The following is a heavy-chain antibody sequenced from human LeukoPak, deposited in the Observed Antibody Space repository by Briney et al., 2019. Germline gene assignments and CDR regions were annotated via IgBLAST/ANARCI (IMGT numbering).Heavy chain of an antibody. CDR2: IYYSGST. V-gene: IGHV4-61*01. CDR3: ARALGYCSSTSCYNYYYYGMDV. D-gene: IGHD2-2*01. J-gene: IGHJ6*02. CDR1: GGSVSSGSYY. Sequence: SETLSLTCTVSGGSVSSGSYYWSWIRQPPGKGLEWIGYIYYSGSTNYNPSLKSRVTISVDTSKNQFSLKLSSVTAADTAVYYCARALGYCSSTSCYNYYYYGMDVWGQGTTVTVPS.